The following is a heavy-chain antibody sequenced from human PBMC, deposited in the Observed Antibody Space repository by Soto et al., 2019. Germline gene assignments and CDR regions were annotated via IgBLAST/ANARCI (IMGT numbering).Heavy chain of an antibody. V-gene: IGHV6-1*01. CDR3: ARDLSGMDV. J-gene: IGHJ6*02. D-gene: IGHD3-16*02. CDR2: TYYRSKWYN. CDR1: GDSVSSDSAV. Sequence: PSQTLSLTCGVSGDSVSSDSAVWNWIRQSPSRGLEWLGRTYYRSKWYNDYAVSVKSRIIIKADTSRNQFSLQLNSVTPEDTAVYYCARDLSGMDVWGQGTTVTVSS.